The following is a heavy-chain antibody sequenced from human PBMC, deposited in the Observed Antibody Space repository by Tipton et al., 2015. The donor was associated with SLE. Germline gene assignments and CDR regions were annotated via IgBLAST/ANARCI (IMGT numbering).Heavy chain of an antibody. V-gene: IGHV3-73*01. Sequence: SLRLSCAASGFTFSTYGMHWVRQASGKGLEWVGHIRSKANYYATAYAASVKGRFTISRVDSENTAYLQMNSLKTEDTAVYYCTRASSDSSSSRFDPWGQGTLVTVSS. CDR1: GFTFSTYG. CDR2: IRSKANYYAT. D-gene: IGHD6-6*01. J-gene: IGHJ5*02. CDR3: TRASSDSSSSRFDP.